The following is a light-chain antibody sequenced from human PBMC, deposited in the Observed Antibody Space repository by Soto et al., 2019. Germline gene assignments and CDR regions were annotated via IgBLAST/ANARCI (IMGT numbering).Light chain of an antibody. J-gene: IGLJ2*01. V-gene: IGLV2-11*01. CDR3: CSYSGSFVV. CDR1: STDVGYYDS. CDR2: EVF. Sequence: QSALTQPRSVSGSPGQSVAISCTGSSTDVGYYDSVSWYQHHPGKAPKLLIYEVFKRPSRVPDRFSGSKSSTTASLTISGLQAEDEGDYYCCSYSGSFVVFGGGTKLTLL.